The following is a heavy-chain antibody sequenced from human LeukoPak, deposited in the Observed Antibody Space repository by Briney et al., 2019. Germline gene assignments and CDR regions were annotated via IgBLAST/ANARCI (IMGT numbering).Heavy chain of an antibody. J-gene: IGHJ4*02. V-gene: IGHV3-23*01. Sequence: PGGSLRLSCAASGFTFSSYAMSWVRQAPGKGLEWVSAISGGGGSTYYADSVKGRFTISRDNSKNTLYLQMNSLRAEDTAVYYCAKGSYCSSTSCYPRPYYFDYWGQGTLVTVSS. CDR3: AKGSYCSSTSCYPRPYYFDY. D-gene: IGHD2-2*01. CDR1: GFTFSSYA. CDR2: ISGGGGST.